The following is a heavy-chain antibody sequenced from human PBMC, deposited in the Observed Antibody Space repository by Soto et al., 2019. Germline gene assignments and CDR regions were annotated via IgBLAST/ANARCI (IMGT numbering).Heavy chain of an antibody. CDR1: GFSFSTFD. CDR2: IRGSDGTT. J-gene: IGHJ4*02. V-gene: IGHV3-23*01. CDR3: AKGAGFDY. Sequence: SCEASGFSFSTFDMSWVRQAPGKGLQCVSFIRGSDGTTYYADSVRGRFTISRDNSRNTLYLQMNSLRADDTALYYCAKGAGFDYWGQGTLVTVSS. D-gene: IGHD6-13*01.